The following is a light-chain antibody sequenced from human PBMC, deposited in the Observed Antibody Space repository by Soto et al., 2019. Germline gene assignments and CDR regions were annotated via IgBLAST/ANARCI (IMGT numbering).Light chain of an antibody. J-gene: IGKJ3*01. V-gene: IGKV1-5*03. CDR1: QSISSW. CDR2: KAS. CDR3: QHYNSYPFT. Sequence: DIQMTQNPSTLSASVGDRVTITCRASQSISSWLAWYQQKPGKAPKLLIYKASSLESGVPSKFSGSGSGTEFTLTISSLQPDDFATYYCQHYNSYPFTFGPGTKVDIK.